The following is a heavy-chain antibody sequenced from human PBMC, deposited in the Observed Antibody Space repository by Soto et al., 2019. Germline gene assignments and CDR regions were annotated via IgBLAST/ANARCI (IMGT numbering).Heavy chain of an antibody. D-gene: IGHD4-4*01. J-gene: IGHJ5*02. CDR3: AGDPDSHYNDSHASSYP. Sequence: ASVKVSCKASGYTFTSYYMHWVRQAPGQGLEWLGIINPSGGSTSYAQKFQGRVTISADKFTGTAYMELTGLRSDDTAVYYCAGDPDSHYNDSHASSYPWGQ. CDR2: INPSGGST. V-gene: IGHV1-46*01. CDR1: GYTFTSYY.